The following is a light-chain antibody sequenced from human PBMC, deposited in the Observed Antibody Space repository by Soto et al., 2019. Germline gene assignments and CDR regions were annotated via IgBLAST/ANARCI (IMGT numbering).Light chain of an antibody. J-gene: IGLJ1*01. CDR2: EVS. V-gene: IGLV2-8*01. Sequence: QSGLAQPPSGSGSPGQSVAIACTGTSSDVGGYNYVSWYQEHPGKAPKVIIYEVSKRPSGVPDRFSGYKSGNTASLTVSGLQAEDEADYYCCSYAGSNTFAFGTGTKVTVL. CDR1: SSDVGGYNY. CDR3: CSYAGSNTFA.